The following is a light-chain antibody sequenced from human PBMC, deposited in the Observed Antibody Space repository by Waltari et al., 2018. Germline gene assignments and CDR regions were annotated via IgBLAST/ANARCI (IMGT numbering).Light chain of an antibody. V-gene: IGLV1-44*01. CDR2: SND. CDR3: AAWDDSLNGWV. CDR1: SSNLGKNT. Sequence: QSVLTQPPSASGTPGQRVSNSCSGRSSNLGKNTINWYQQVPGRAPKPLIYSNDQRPSGVPDRFSGSKSGTSGSLAISGLQSEDEADYYCAAWDDSLNGWVFGGGTKLTVL. J-gene: IGLJ3*02.